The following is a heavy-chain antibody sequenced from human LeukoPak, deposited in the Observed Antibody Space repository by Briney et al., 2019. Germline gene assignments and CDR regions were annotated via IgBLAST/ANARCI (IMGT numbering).Heavy chain of an antibody. CDR1: GFTFSIYA. CDR2: ISDEGGST. J-gene: IGHJ4*02. CDR3: ARVDSTGWDEAFDY. Sequence: GGSLRLSCAASGFTFSIYAMHWVRQAPGKGLEYVSAISDEGGSTYYANSVKGRFTISRDNSKNTLFLQMDSLRADDMAVYYCARVDSTGWDEAFDYWGQGTLVTVSS. D-gene: IGHD2-8*02. V-gene: IGHV3-64*01.